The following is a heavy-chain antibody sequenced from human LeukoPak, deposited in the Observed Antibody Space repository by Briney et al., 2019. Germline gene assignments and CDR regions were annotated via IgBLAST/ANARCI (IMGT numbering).Heavy chain of an antibody. D-gene: IGHD4-17*01. Sequence: PSETLSLTCTVSGYSISSGYYWGWIWQPPGKGLEWIGSIYHSGSTYYNPSLKSRVTISVDTSKNQFSLKLSSVTAADTAVYYCARDLATVTTHYFDYWGQGTLVTVSS. CDR1: GYSISSGYY. V-gene: IGHV4-38-2*02. J-gene: IGHJ4*02. CDR2: IYHSGST. CDR3: ARDLATVTTHYFDY.